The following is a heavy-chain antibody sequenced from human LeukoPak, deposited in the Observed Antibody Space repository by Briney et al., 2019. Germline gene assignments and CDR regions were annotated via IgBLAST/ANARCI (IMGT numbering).Heavy chain of an antibody. V-gene: IGHV3-11*01. CDR1: GFTFSDYY. CDR2: ISSNGDSL. Sequence: GASLRLSCAASGFTFSDYYMTWIRQAPGRGLEWVSFISSNGDSLYYAESVEGRFTISRDNAKDSVYLQMNSLRAEDTGVYYCAREVVIVPDYYYYGLDVWGQGTTVTVSS. J-gene: IGHJ6*02. CDR3: AREVVIVPDYYYYGLDV. D-gene: IGHD2/OR15-2a*01.